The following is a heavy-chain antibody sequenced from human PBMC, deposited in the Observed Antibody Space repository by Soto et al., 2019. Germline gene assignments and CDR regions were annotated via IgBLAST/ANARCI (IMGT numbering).Heavy chain of an antibody. CDR3: AKDGTHLWSKQYYFDS. CDR2: ILYDESDQ. CDR1: GFTFSDYT. D-gene: IGHD1-26*01. J-gene: IGHJ4*01. Sequence: QVQLVESGGGVVQPGRSLRLSCSASGFTFSDYTMHWVRQAPGRGLEWVAIILYDESDQYYSDSVKGRFTISRDNSKNTLYLQMHSLTTEDTAVYYCAKDGTHLWSKQYYFDSWGHGALVTVSS. V-gene: IGHV3-30*18.